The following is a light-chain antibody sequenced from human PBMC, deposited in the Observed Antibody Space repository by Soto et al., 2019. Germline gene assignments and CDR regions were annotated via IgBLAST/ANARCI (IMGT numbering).Light chain of an antibody. V-gene: IGKV1-12*01. J-gene: IGKJ4*01. Sequence: DIQMTQSPSSVSASVGDRVTITCRASQGISSWLAWYQQKPGKAPKLLTYASSSLQSGVPSRFSGSGSGAYFTLTINRLHPEDVATYYCQQTKSFPLTFGGGTKVEIK. CDR2: ASS. CDR1: QGISSW. CDR3: QQTKSFPLT.